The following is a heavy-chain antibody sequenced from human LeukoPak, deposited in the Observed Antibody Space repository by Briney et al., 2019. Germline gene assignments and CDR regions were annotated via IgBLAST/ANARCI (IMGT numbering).Heavy chain of an antibody. CDR3: VRLEVTIPDSY. Sequence: GGSLRLSCAASGFTVSSNYMNWVHQAPGKGLKWMANINYDGSDKYYVDSVKGRFTISRDNAKNSLYLQMNSLRVEDTAVYYCVRLEVTIPDSYWGQGTLVTVSS. V-gene: IGHV3-7*01. J-gene: IGHJ4*02. CDR2: INYDGSDK. CDR1: GFTVSSNY. D-gene: IGHD2-21*02.